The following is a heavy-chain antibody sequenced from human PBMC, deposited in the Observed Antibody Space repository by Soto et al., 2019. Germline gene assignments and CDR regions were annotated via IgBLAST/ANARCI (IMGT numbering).Heavy chain of an antibody. Sequence: EVQLVESGGGLVKPGRSLRLSCIASGFTFGDYAMSWFRQAPGKGLEWVGFIRSKVYGGTAEYAASVKGRFTISRDDSISIAYLQMNSLKTEDTAVYYCTSTIFGVVIPGGYYYGIDVWGQGTTVTVSS. CDR1: GFTFGDYA. V-gene: IGHV3-49*05. D-gene: IGHD3-3*01. J-gene: IGHJ6*02. CDR3: TSTIFGVVIPGGYYYGIDV. CDR2: IRSKVYGGTA.